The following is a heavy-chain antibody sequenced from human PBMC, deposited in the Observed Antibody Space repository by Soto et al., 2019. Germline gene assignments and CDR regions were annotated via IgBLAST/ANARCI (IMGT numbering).Heavy chain of an antibody. CDR1: GGGNLRDYR. CDR2: IIPKLGSA. CDR3: ARGCDVYIFGAFY. Sequence: VQLVQSGAEVKEPGSSVKVSCKASGGGNLRDYRTTWVRRAPGQGLEWMGGIIPKLGSANYAQNFQGRVTITADEATNTVYMELRSLRSDDTAVYYCARGCDVYIFGAFYWGQGTPVTVSS. J-gene: IGHJ4*02. V-gene: IGHV1-69*01. D-gene: IGHD3-3*02.